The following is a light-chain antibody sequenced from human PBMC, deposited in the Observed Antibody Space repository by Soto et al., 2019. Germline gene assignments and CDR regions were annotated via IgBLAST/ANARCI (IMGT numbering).Light chain of an antibody. CDR2: YAS. V-gene: IGKV1-5*01. CDR3: QQFNSYWT. Sequence: QMTQSTATLSGSVVDGFTITCRASQSISIWLAWYQQKPGKAPKLLIYYASSLESGVPSRFSGSGSGTEFTLTISSLQPDDIATYYCQQFNSYWTFGQGTKVDIK. CDR1: QSISIW. J-gene: IGKJ1*01.